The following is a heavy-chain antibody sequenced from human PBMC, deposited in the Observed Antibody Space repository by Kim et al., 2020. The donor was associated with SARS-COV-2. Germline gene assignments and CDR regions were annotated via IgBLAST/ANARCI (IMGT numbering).Heavy chain of an antibody. CDR3: ARDPRRGMSIVGATTDY. V-gene: IGHV3-30-3*01. Sequence: GGSLRLSCAASGFTFSSYAMHWVRQAPGKGLEWVAVISYDGSNKYYADSVKGRFTISRDNSKNTLYLQMNSLRAEDTAVYYCARDPRRGMSIVGATTDYWGQGTLVTVSS. D-gene: IGHD1-26*01. J-gene: IGHJ4*02. CDR1: GFTFSSYA. CDR2: ISYDGSNK.